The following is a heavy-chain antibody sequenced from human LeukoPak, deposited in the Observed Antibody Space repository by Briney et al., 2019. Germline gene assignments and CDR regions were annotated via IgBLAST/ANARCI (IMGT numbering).Heavy chain of an antibody. J-gene: IGHJ6*03. CDR3: ASRLRLGHYYHYYYMDV. Sequence: SETLSLTCTVSGGSISSHYWSWIRQPPGKGLEWIGYIYYSGSTNYNPSLKSRVTISVDTSKNQFSLKLSSVTAADTAVYYCASRLRLGHYYHYYYMDVWGKGTTVTVSS. V-gene: IGHV4-59*11. CDR1: GGSISSHY. CDR2: IYYSGST. D-gene: IGHD4-17*01.